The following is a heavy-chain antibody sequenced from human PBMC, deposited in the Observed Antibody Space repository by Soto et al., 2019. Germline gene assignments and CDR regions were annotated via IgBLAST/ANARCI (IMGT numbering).Heavy chain of an antibody. J-gene: IGHJ4*01. D-gene: IGHD1-1*01. Sequence: GASVKVSWKGSGYDFTTYGITWVRQAPGQGLEWMAWISAHNGSTNYAPNLQGRVTVTRDTSTSTAYIELRSLRSDDTAVYYCARGRYGDYWG. CDR1: GYDFTTYG. V-gene: IGHV1-18*01. CDR2: ISAHNGST. CDR3: ARGRYGDY.